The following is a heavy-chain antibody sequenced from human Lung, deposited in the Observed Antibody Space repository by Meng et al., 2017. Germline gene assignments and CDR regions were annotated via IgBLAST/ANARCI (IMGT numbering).Heavy chain of an antibody. CDR3: ARDENISLGKLFGDY. D-gene: IGHD2-21*01. V-gene: IGHV1-2*06. Sequence: ASVKVSCKPSGYTFTAYYIHWVRQAPGQGLEWMGHINPDTGDTLYAQKFQGRVSMTGDTSISTAYVELSGLRSDDTAVYYCARDENISLGKLFGDYWGQGNLVNGYS. J-gene: IGHJ4*02. CDR2: INPDTGDT. CDR1: GYTFTAYY.